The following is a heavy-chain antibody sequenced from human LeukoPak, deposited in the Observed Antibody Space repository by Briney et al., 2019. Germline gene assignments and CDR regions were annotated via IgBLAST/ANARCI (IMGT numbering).Heavy chain of an antibody. CDR3: ARVGTYYDILTGYGRPGGIDY. CDR1: GFTFSSYS. D-gene: IGHD3-9*01. V-gene: IGHV3-48*04. Sequence: GGSLRLSCAASGFTFSSYSMNWVRQAPGKGLEWVSYISSSSSTIYYADSVKGRFTISRDNAKNSLYLQMNSLRAEDTAVYYCARVGTYYDILTGYGRPGGIDYWGRGTLVTVSS. J-gene: IGHJ4*02. CDR2: ISSSSSTI.